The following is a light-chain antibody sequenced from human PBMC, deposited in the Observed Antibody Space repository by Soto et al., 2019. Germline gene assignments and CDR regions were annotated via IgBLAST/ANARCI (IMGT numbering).Light chain of an antibody. CDR2: GNS. CDR3: QSYDTSLSALV. CDR1: SSNIGAGYD. Sequence: SVLTQPPSVSGAPGQRVTISCTGSSSNIGAGYDVHWYQQLPGTAPKPLIYGNSNRPSGVPDRFSGSKSGTSASLAITGLQADDEADYYCQSYDTSLSALVFGGGTQLTVL. J-gene: IGLJ2*01. V-gene: IGLV1-40*01.